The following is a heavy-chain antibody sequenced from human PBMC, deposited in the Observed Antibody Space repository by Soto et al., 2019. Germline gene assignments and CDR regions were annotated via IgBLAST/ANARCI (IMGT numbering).Heavy chain of an antibody. V-gene: IGHV4-30-2*01. CDR2: IYHSGST. Sequence: SETLSLTCTVSGGSISSGDYYWSWIRQPPGKGLEWIGYIYHSGSTYYNPSLKSRVTISVDRSKNQFSLKLSSVTAADTAVYYCARGGTMVREQPYYYGMDVWGQGTTVTVSS. J-gene: IGHJ6*02. CDR3: ARGGTMVREQPYYYGMDV. D-gene: IGHD3-10*01. CDR1: GGSISSGDYY.